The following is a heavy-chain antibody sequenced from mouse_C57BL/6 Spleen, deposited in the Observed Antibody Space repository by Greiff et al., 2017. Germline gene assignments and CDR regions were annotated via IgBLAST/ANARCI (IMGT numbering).Heavy chain of an antibody. CDR3: AKGSNWYFDV. D-gene: IGHD5-1*01. V-gene: IGHV3-6*01. Sequence: EVQLQQSGPGLVKPSQSLSLTCSVTGYSITSGYYWNWIRQFPGNKLEWMGDISYDGSNNYNPSFKNRISITRDTSKNQFFLKLNSVTTEDTATYYCAKGSNWYFDVWGTGTTVTVSS. CDR1: GYSITSGYY. CDR2: ISYDGSN. J-gene: IGHJ1*03.